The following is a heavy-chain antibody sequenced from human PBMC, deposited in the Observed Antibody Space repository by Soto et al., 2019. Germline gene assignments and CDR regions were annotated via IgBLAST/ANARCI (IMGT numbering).Heavy chain of an antibody. V-gene: IGHV6-1*01. CDR3: ARGAFTGITGTFGYYYGMDV. D-gene: IGHD1-20*01. J-gene: IGHJ6*02. CDR2: TYYRSKWYN. CDR1: GDSVSSNSAA. Sequence: SQTLSLPCAISGDSVSSNSAAWNWIRQSASRGLEWLGRTYYRSKWYNDYAVSVKSRITMNPDTSKNQFSLQLNSVTPEDTAVYYCARGAFTGITGTFGYYYGMDVWGQGTTVTVSS.